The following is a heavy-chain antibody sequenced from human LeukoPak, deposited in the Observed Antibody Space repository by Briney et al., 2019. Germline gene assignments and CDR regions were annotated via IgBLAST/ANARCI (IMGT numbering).Heavy chain of an antibody. CDR1: GGSISSYY. CDR3: ARGACSGGSCYSSISYFQH. CDR2: IHTSGIT. J-gene: IGHJ1*01. V-gene: IGHV4-4*07. Sequence: SETLSLTCTVSGGSISSYYWSWIRQPAGKGLEWIGRIHTSGITNYNPSLKSRVTMSGDTSKNQFSLKLSSVTAADTAVYYCARGACSGGSCYSSISYFQHWGQGTLVTVSS. D-gene: IGHD2-15*01.